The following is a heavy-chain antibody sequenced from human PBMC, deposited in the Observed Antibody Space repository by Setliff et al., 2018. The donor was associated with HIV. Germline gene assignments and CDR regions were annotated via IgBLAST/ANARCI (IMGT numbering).Heavy chain of an antibody. V-gene: IGHV1-3*01. Sequence: ASVKVSCKASGYRFTGFAIHWVRQAPGQRFEWMGWINAGTGNTKYSQKCQDRVTISRDIHANTAYMELSSLRSEDTAIYYCARSLREYSYGSPDYWGPGTLVTVAS. J-gene: IGHJ4*02. CDR3: ARSLREYSYGSPDY. CDR1: GYRFTGFA. CDR2: INAGTGNT. D-gene: IGHD5-18*01.